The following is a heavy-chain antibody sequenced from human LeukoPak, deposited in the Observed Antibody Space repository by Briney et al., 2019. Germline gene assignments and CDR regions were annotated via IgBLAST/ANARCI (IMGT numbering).Heavy chain of an antibody. Sequence: ASVKVSCKASGYTFISYDFSWVRQAPGQGLEWMGWICAYNNNTNYAQKLQGRVTMTTDTSTSTAYMELRSLRSDDTAVYYCARGLHYGDYWGQGTLVTVSS. V-gene: IGHV1-18*01. CDR2: ICAYNNNT. J-gene: IGHJ4*02. CDR1: GYTFISYD. CDR3: ARGLHYGDY. D-gene: IGHD3-16*01.